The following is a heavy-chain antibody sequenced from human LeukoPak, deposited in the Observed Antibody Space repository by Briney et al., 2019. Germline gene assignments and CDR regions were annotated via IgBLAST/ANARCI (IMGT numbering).Heavy chain of an antibody. D-gene: IGHD4-23*01. CDR2: VYYSGST. Sequence: SETLSLTCTVSGGSISSSSYSWGWLRQPPGKGLEWLGSVYYSGSTYYNPSLKSRVTISVDTSKNQFSLNRISVTAADTAVYYCARGHVSWVTRLRAFDIWGQGTMVTVSS. V-gene: IGHV4-39*07. J-gene: IGHJ3*02. CDR1: GGSISSSSYS. CDR3: ARGHVSWVTRLRAFDI.